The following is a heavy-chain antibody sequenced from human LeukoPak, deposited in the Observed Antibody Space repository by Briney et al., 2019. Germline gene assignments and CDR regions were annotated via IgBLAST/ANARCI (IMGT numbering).Heavy chain of an antibody. CDR2: ISVYNGDT. Sequence: ASVKDSSKASGYTFTNYVITWVRQAPGQGLEWMGWISVYNGDTNYAQNLQGRVTMTTDTSASTAYMELRSLRSDDTAVYYCARYSSALDYWGQGTLITVSS. CDR3: ARYSSALDY. D-gene: IGHD6-19*01. V-gene: IGHV1-18*01. J-gene: IGHJ4*02. CDR1: GYTFTNYV.